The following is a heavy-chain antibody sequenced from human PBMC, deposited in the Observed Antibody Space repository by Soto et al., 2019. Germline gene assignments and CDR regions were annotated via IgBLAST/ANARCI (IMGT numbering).Heavy chain of an antibody. D-gene: IGHD1-26*01. Sequence: EVQLLESGGGLVQPGGSLRLSCAASGFTFSSYAMSWVRQAPGKGLEWVTSISGSGGNAYYADSVKGRFSISRDNSKNTLRLQMNSLRADGTAVYYCAKDGASGSYLTYYFFGMDVRAQGTTATVAS. V-gene: IGHV3-23*01. J-gene: IGHJ6*02. CDR1: GFTFSSYA. CDR3: AKDGASGSYLTYYFFGMDV. CDR2: ISGSGGNA.